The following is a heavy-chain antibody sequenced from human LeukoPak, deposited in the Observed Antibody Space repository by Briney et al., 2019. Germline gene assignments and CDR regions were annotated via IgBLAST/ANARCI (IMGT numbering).Heavy chain of an antibody. CDR2: INPNSGGT. Sequence: ASVKVSCKASGYTFTGCYMHWVRQAPGQGLEWMGWINPNSGGTNCAQKFQGRVTMARDTSISTAYMELSRLRSDDTAVYYCARAHLMGIAAAGTFDYWGQGTLVTVSS. J-gene: IGHJ4*02. CDR3: ARAHLMGIAAAGTFDY. V-gene: IGHV1-2*02. CDR1: GYTFTGCY. D-gene: IGHD6-13*01.